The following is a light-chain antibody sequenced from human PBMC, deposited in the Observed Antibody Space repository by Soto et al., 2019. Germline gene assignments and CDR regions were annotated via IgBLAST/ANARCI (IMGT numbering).Light chain of an antibody. CDR1: QSVSSY. CDR2: DAS. J-gene: IGKJ4*01. CDR3: QQRSNFLT. Sequence: EIVLTQSPATLSLSPGERATLSCRASQSVSSYLAWYQQKPGQAPRLLIYDASNRATGIPAMFSGSGSGTDFTLTISRLPPEDVAVYYCQQRSNFLTFGGGTKVEIK. V-gene: IGKV3-11*01.